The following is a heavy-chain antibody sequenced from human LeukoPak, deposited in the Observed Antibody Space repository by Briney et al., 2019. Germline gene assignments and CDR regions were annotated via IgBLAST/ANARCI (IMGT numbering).Heavy chain of an antibody. CDR1: GFTFGNAW. D-gene: IGHD5-12*01. CDR2: LRSKTDGGTA. J-gene: IGHJ4*02. Sequence: GGSLRLSCAASGFTFGNAWMTWVRQAPGKGLEWVGRLRSKTDGGTADYAAPVEGRFTISRDDSKNTLYLQMTSLKTEDTAVYYCTTLRARSDYWGQGTLVTVSS. V-gene: IGHV3-15*01. CDR3: TTLRARSDY.